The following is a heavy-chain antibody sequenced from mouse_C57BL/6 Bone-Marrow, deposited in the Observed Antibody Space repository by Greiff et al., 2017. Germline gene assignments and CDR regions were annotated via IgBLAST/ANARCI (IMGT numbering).Heavy chain of an antibody. V-gene: IGHV2-2*01. CDR2: IWSGGST. D-gene: IGHD2-3*01. CDR1: GFSLTSYG. J-gene: IGHJ3*01. CDR3: AKSDGYLIAY. Sequence: VMLVESGPGLVQPSQSLSITCTVSGFSLTSYGVHWVRQSPGQGLEWLGVIWSGGSTDYNAAFISRLSISKDNSKSQVFFKMNSLQADDTAIYYCAKSDGYLIAYWGQGTLVTVSA.